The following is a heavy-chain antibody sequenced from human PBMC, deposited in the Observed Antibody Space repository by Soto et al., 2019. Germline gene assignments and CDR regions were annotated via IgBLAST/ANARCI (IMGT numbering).Heavy chain of an antibody. CDR2: ISDDGSNK. CDR1: GFTFSNYG. J-gene: IGHJ6*02. CDR3: TKRRNVLRFLEWSSGMEV. V-gene: IGHV3-30*18. Sequence: SCAASGFTFSNYGMHWVRQAPGKGLEWVAFISDDGSNKYYADSMKGRFTMSRDNSKSTLYLQMNSLRVEDTAVYYCTKRRNVLRFLEWSSGMEVWGQGTTVTAP. D-gene: IGHD3-3*01.